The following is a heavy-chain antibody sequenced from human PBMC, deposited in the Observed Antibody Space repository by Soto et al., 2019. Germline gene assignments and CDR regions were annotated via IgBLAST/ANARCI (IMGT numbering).Heavy chain of an antibody. CDR3: AKDRAGDMSL. Sequence: QVQLVQSGPEVTKPGSSVKVSCKASGGSFSNSGISWVRQAPGQGLQWIGGIIPLFGKSDYRQEFQGRVTLTTDKSKTTAYMELSSLRSEDSATYYCAKDRAGDMSLWGQGTLVTVSS. V-gene: IGHV1-69*05. J-gene: IGHJ4*02. CDR1: GGSFSNSG. D-gene: IGHD2-21*01. CDR2: IIPLFGKS.